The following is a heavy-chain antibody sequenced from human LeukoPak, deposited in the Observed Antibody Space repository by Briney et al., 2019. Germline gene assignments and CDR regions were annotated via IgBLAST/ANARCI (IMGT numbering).Heavy chain of an antibody. CDR2: IRYDGSNK. V-gene: IGHV3-30*02. CDR1: GFTFSSYG. Sequence: GGSLRLSCAASGFTFSSYGMHWVRQAPGKGLEWVAFIRYDGSNKYYADSVKGRFTISRDNSKNTLYLQMNSLRAEDTAVYYCAKDILEWELPGDYWGQGTLVTVSS. CDR3: AKDILEWELPGDY. D-gene: IGHD1-26*01. J-gene: IGHJ4*02.